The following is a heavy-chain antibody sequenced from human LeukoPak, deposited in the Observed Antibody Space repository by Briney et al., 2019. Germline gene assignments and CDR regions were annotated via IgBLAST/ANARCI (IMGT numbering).Heavy chain of an antibody. Sequence: AGGSLRLSCAASGFTFSSYAMSWVRQAPGKGLEWVSAISSSGGSTYYADSVKGRFTISRDNSKNTLYLQMNSLRAEDTAVYYCARPGYSYGYAGSSFDYWGQGTLVTVSS. CDR3: ARPGYSYGYAGSSFDY. CDR2: ISSSGGST. CDR1: GFTFSSYA. D-gene: IGHD5-18*01. J-gene: IGHJ4*02. V-gene: IGHV3-23*01.